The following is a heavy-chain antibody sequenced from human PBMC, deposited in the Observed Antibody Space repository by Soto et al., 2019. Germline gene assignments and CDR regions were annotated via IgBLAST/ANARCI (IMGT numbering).Heavy chain of an antibody. CDR3: ARDKSGIRFLEWSDYFDY. CDR1: GYTFTSYG. V-gene: IGHV1-18*01. Sequence: ASVKVSCKASGYTFTSYGISWVRQAPGQGLGWMGWISTYNGNTNYAQKLQGRVTMTTDTSTSTAYMELRSLRSDDTAVYYCARDKSGIRFLEWSDYFDYWGQGTLVTVSS. J-gene: IGHJ4*02. CDR2: ISTYNGNT. D-gene: IGHD3-3*01.